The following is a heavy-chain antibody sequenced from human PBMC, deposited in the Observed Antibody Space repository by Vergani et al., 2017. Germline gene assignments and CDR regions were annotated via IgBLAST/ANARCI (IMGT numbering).Heavy chain of an antibody. CDR2: ISWNSGSI. V-gene: IGHV3-9*01. Sequence: EVQLVESGGGLVQPGRSLRLSCAASGFTFDDYAMHWVRQAPGKGLEWVSGISWNSGSIGYADSVKGRFTISRDNSKNTLYLQMNSLRAEDTAVYYCAKDEGGRTTVTTFDYWGQGTLVTVSS. D-gene: IGHD4-17*01. J-gene: IGHJ4*02. CDR1: GFTFDDYA. CDR3: AKDEGGRTTVTTFDY.